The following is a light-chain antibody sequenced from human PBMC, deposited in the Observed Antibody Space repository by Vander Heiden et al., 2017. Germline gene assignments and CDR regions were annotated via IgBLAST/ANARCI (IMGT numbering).Light chain of an antibody. CDR1: SRDVGAGNY. CDR2: EVT. J-gene: IGLJ3*02. CDR3: SSYVGGNNLV. V-gene: IGLV2-8*01. Sequence: QSALTQPPSASGSPGQSVTISCPGTSRDVGAGNYVSWYQQHPGRAPKLLIDEVTERPSGVPDRFSASKSGNTASLTVSGLQAEDEADYFCSSYVGGNNLVFGGGTKLTVL.